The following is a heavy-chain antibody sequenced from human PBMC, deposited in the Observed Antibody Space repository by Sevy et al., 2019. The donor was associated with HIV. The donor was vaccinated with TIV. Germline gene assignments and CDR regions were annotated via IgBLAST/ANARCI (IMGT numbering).Heavy chain of an antibody. D-gene: IGHD1-26*01. Sequence: GGSLRLSCTVSGFIFSNFAMYWVRQAPGKGLEWVAVTSYDGSHKYYADSVKGRFTVSRDNSRNILSLEMSSLTRDDTAVYYRARGENDDEFFQYWGQGTLVTVSS. CDR1: GFIFSNFA. CDR3: ARGENDDEFFQY. CDR2: TSYDGSHK. J-gene: IGHJ1*01. V-gene: IGHV3-30*04.